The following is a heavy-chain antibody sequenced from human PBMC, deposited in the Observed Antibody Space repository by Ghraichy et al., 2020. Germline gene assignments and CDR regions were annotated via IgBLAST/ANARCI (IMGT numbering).Heavy chain of an antibody. D-gene: IGHD2-21*01. J-gene: IGHJ1*01. CDR3: ATGGQWVIGIQGFLEH. CDR2: FDPEDGET. Sequence: ASVKVSCNVSGYTLTELSIHWVRQAPGKGLEWMGSFDPEDGETIYAQKFQGRATMTEDTSTDTAYMELRSLRSEDTAVYYCATGGQWVIGIQGFLEHWGQGTLVTVSS. V-gene: IGHV1-24*01. CDR1: GYTLTELS.